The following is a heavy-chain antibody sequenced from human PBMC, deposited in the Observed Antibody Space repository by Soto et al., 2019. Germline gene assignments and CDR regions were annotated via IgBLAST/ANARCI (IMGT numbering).Heavy chain of an antibody. D-gene: IGHD3-10*01. CDR3: AGITMVRGATGAFDI. V-gene: IGHV1-18*01. J-gene: IGHJ3*02. CDR2: ISAYNGNT. Sequence: VQLVQSGAEVKKPGASVKVSCKASGYTFTSYGISWVRQAPGQGLEWMGWISAYNGNTNYAQKLQGRVTMTTDTSTSTAYMELRSLRSDDTAVYYGAGITMVRGATGAFDIWGQGTMVTVSS. CDR1: GYTFTSYG.